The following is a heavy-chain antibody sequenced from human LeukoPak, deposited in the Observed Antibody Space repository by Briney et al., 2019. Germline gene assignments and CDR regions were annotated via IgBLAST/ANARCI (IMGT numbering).Heavy chain of an antibody. CDR1: GYSISSGYY. Sequence: PSETLSLTCTVSGYSISSGYYWGWIRQPPGKGLEWIGSIYHSGSTYYNPSLKSRVTISVDTSKNQFSLKLSSVTAADTAVYYCARDRRSTVVTPSWFDPWGQGTLVTVSS. CDR3: ARDRRSTVVTPSWFDP. D-gene: IGHD4-23*01. V-gene: IGHV4-38-2*02. J-gene: IGHJ5*02. CDR2: IYHSGST.